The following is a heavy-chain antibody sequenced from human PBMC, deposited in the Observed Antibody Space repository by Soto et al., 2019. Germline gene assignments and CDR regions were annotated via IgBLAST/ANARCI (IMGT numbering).Heavy chain of an antibody. D-gene: IGHD3-16*01. CDR3: ARDPGDYIWGSPRYGDY. Sequence: EVQLVESGGGLVKPGGSLRLSCAASGFTFSSYSMNWVRQAPGKGLEWVSSISSSSSYIYYADSVKGRFTISRDNAKNSLYLQMNSLRAEDTAVYYCARDPGDYIWGSPRYGDYWGQGTLVTVSS. V-gene: IGHV3-21*01. J-gene: IGHJ4*02. CDR1: GFTFSSYS. CDR2: ISSSSSYI.